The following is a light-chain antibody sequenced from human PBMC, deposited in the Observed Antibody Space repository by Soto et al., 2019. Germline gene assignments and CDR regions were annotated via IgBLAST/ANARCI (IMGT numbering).Light chain of an antibody. J-gene: IGKJ4*01. CDR3: QQYNNLPLT. V-gene: IGKV1-33*01. CDR1: QVIRNG. CDR2: DAS. Sequence: DIQLTQSPSSLSASVGDRVTISFRTSQVIRNGLNWYQQKPGKAPNLLIYDASNLETGVPSRFSGSGSGTHFTLTISSLQPEDIATYHCQQYNNLPLTFGGGTKVDIK.